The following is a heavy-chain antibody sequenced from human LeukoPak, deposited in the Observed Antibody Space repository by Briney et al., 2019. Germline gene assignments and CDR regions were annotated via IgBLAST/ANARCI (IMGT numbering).Heavy chain of an antibody. J-gene: IGHJ4*02. V-gene: IGHV1-46*01. Sequence: ASVKVSCKASGYTFTSYYMHWWRQAPGQGLEWMGIINPSGGSTSYAQKLQGRVTMTRDMSTSTVYMELSSLRSEDTAVYYCARAPRGATNDYWGQGTLVTVSS. D-gene: IGHD1-26*01. CDR1: GYTFTSYY. CDR3: ARAPRGATNDY. CDR2: INPSGGST.